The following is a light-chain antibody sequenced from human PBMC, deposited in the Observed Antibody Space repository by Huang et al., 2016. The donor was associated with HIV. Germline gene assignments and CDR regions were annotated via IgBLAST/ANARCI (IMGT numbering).Light chain of an antibody. CDR1: KSVSSN. Sequence: EIVMTQSPATLSVSPGERATLSCRASKSVSSNLAWYQQKPGQSPRLLIYGASTRATGSPARFSGSGSGTDFTLTISSLQSEDFAVYYCQQYNNWPPVTFGQGTKVEIK. V-gene: IGKV3-15*01. CDR2: GAS. CDR3: QQYNNWPPVT. J-gene: IGKJ1*01.